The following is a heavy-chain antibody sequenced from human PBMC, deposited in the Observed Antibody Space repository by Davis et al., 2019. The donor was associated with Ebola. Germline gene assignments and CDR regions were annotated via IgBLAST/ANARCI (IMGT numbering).Heavy chain of an antibody. CDR2: IKQDGSEK. J-gene: IGHJ4*02. CDR1: GGSFSGYY. CDR3: ADVGGAFA. D-gene: IGHD1-26*01. V-gene: IGHV3-7*01. Sequence: ETLSLTCAVYGGSFSGYYWSWVRQAPGKGLEWVANIKQDGSEKYYVDSVKGRFTISRDNAKNSLYLQMNSLRAEDTAVYYCADVGGAFAWGQGTPVTVS.